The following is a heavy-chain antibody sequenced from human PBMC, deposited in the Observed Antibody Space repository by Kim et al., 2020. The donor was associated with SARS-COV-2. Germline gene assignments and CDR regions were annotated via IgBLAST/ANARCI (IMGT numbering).Heavy chain of an antibody. V-gene: IGHV1-69*13. CDR1: GGTFSSYA. CDR3: ARDLWRSGSPHSYYYGMDV. D-gene: IGHD3-10*01. Sequence: SVKVSCKASGGTFSSYAISWVRQAPGQGLEWMGGIIPIFGTANYAQKFQGRVTITVDESTSTAYMELSSLRSEDTAVYYCARDLWRSGSPHSYYYGMDVWGQGTTVTVSS. CDR2: IIPIFGTA. J-gene: IGHJ6*02.